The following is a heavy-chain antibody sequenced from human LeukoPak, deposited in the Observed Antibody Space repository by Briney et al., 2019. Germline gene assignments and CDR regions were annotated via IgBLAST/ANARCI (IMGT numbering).Heavy chain of an antibody. J-gene: IGHJ5*02. D-gene: IGHD3-22*01. Sequence: PSETLSLTCTVSGGSISSSSYYWGWIRQPPGKGLEWIGSIYYSGSTYYNPSLKSRVTISVDTSKNQFSLKLSSVTAADTAVYYCGRHFSRATMIVVVPGWFDPWGQGTLVTVSS. CDR3: GRHFSRATMIVVVPGWFDP. CDR2: IYYSGST. V-gene: IGHV4-39*01. CDR1: GGSISSSSYY.